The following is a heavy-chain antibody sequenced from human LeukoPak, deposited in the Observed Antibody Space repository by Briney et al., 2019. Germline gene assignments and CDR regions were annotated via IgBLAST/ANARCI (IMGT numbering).Heavy chain of an antibody. V-gene: IGHV4-59*08. CDR2: VFYTGST. J-gene: IGHJ5*02. D-gene: IGHD2-2*01. CDR3: AGQRCSSTSCYSWFDP. Sequence: PSETLSLTCTVSGGSISSYYWSWIRQPPGKGLEWIGYVFYTGSTNYNPSLKSRVTISVDTFKNQFSLKLTSVTAADTAVYYCAGQRCSSTSCYSWFDPWGQGTLVTVSS. CDR1: GGSISSYY.